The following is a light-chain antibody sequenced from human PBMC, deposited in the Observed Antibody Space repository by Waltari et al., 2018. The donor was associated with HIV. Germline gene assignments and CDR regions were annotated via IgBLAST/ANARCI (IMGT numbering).Light chain of an antibody. CDR3: QQYYGSPFT. CDR1: QSLLYSSNNKNY. J-gene: IGKJ3*01. V-gene: IGKV4-1*01. Sequence: DSVMTQSPDSLAVSLGERATINCKSSQSLLYSSNNKNYLAWYQQKPGQPPKLLIYWASTRQSGVPDRFSGSGSGTDFTLSISSLQAEDVAVYYCQQYYGSPFTFGPGTKVDIK. CDR2: WAS.